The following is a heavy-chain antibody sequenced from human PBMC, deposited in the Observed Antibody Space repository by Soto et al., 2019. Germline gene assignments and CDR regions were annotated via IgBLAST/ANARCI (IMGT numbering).Heavy chain of an antibody. CDR3: ARRAETNGWNGFGADKYYFDF. Sequence: GASVKVSCKASGGTFSSYAISWVRQAPGQGLGWMGGIIPIFGTANYAQKFQGRISVTSDTSINTVHMELSSLRSEDTAVYYCARRAETNGWNGFGADKYYFDFWGQGTLVTVSS. J-gene: IGHJ4*02. CDR2: IIPIFGTA. D-gene: IGHD1-1*01. CDR1: GGTFSSYA. V-gene: IGHV1-69*05.